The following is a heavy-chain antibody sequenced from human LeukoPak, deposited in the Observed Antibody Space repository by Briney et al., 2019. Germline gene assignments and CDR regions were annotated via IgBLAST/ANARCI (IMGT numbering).Heavy chain of an antibody. J-gene: IGHJ4*02. V-gene: IGHV3-23*01. CDR1: GFTFSSYA. D-gene: IGHD6-13*01. Sequence: GGSLRLSCAASGFTFSSYAMSWVRQAPGKGLDWLSAISGSGGSTYYADSVKGRFPISRDNSKNTLYLQMNSLRAEDTDVYYCAKVGGVIAAAGNFDYWGQGTLVTVSS. CDR3: AKVGGVIAAAGNFDY. CDR2: ISGSGGST.